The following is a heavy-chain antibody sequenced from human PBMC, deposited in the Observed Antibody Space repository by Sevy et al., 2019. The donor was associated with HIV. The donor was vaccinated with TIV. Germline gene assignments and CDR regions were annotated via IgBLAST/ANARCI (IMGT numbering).Heavy chain of an antibody. J-gene: IGHJ6*02. Sequence: GGSLRLSCAASGFTFSSYSMNWDRQAPGKGLEWVSSISSSSSYIYYADSVKGRFTISRDNAKNSLYLQMNSLRAEDTAVYYCARDRAARANYYYGMDVWGQGTTVTVSS. CDR3: ARDRAARANYYYGMDV. CDR2: ISSSSSYI. V-gene: IGHV3-21*01. CDR1: GFTFSSYS. D-gene: IGHD6-6*01.